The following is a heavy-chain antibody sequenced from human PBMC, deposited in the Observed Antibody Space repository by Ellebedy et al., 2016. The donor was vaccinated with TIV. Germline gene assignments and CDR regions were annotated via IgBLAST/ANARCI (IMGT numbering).Heavy chain of an antibody. Sequence: GSLRLSXAVYGGSFSGYYWSWIRQPPGKRLEWIGEVNHSGITTYNPSLKSRVTISVDTSKNQFSLKLSSVTAADTAVYYCARHEYYDPWGFDYWGQGTLVTVSS. CDR2: VNHSGIT. CDR1: GGSFSGYY. CDR3: ARHEYYDPWGFDY. V-gene: IGHV4-34*01. D-gene: IGHD3-3*01. J-gene: IGHJ4*02.